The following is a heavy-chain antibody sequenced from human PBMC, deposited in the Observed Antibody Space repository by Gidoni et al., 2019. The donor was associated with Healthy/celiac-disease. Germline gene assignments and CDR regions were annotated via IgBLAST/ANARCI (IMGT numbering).Heavy chain of an antibody. CDR1: GYRCTSYW. D-gene: IGHD3-22*01. J-gene: IGHJ3*02. Sequence: EVQLVQSGAEVKKPGESLKISCKGSGYRCTSYWSGWVRPMPGKGLEWMGIIYPGDSDTRYSPSFQGQVTISADKSISTAYVQWSSLKASDTDMYYCARPEYDSSGFDAFDIWGQGTMVTVFS. V-gene: IGHV5-51*03. CDR2: IYPGDSDT. CDR3: ARPEYDSSGFDAFDI.